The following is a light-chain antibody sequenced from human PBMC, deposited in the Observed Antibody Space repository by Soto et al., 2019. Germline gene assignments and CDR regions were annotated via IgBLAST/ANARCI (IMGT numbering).Light chain of an antibody. Sequence: DIEMTQSPATLSVSVGERATLSCRASQSVSSNLAWYQQKPGQAPRLLIYGAYTRATGIPARFRGSGYGTEFTLTISRLEPEDGSVYYGQQFSSYPLTFGEGTKVDIK. V-gene: IGKV3-15*01. CDR3: QQFSSYPLT. CDR1: QSVSSN. J-gene: IGKJ4*01. CDR2: GAY.